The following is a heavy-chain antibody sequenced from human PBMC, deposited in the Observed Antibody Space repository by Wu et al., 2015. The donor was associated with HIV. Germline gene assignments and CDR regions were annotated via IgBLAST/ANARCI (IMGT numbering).Heavy chain of an antibody. D-gene: IGHD2-2*03. V-gene: IGHV1-46*01. Sequence: QVQLVQSGAEVKKPGASVKVPARHLVHLHQALYTLGATGPGQGLEWMGIIKPSDGSTGYAQKFQGRVTMTRDTSTNIVYMELSNLRSDDTAVYYCARAHLDTVVVRVAPEETGYLDLWGQGTLVSVSS. CDR3: ARAHLDTVVVRVAPEETGYLDL. J-gene: IGHJ4*02. CDR1: VHLHQAL. CDR2: IKPSDGST.